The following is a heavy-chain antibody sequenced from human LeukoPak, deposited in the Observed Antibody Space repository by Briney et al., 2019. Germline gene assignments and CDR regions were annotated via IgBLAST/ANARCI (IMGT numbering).Heavy chain of an antibody. CDR1: GYSISSGYY. CDR2: IDHSGSA. Sequence: SETLSLTCTVSGYSISSGYYWGWIRQPPGKGLEWTGSIDHSGSAYYNPSLKSRITISLDTSKNQFSLNLSSVTAADTAVYYCARDSALAQAVMFDYWGQGTLVTVSS. CDR3: ARDSALAQAVMFDY. J-gene: IGHJ4*02. V-gene: IGHV4-38-2*02. D-gene: IGHD6-19*01.